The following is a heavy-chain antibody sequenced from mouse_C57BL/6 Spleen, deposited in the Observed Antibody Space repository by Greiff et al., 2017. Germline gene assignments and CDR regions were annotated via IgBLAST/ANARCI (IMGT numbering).Heavy chain of an antibody. D-gene: IGHD2-3*01. V-gene: IGHV1-18*01. CDR1: GYTFTDYN. CDR3: ARRGGYYAYAMDY. Sequence: EVKLMESGPELVKPGASVKIPCKASGYTFTDYNMDWVKQSHGKSLEWIGDINPNNGGTIYNQKFKGKATLTVDKSSSTAYMELRSLTSEDTAVYYCARRGGYYAYAMDYWGQGTSVTVSS. CDR2: INPNNGGT. J-gene: IGHJ4*01.